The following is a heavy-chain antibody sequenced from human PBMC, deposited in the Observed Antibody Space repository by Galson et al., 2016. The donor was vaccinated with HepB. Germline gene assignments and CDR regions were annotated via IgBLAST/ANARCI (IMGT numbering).Heavy chain of an antibody. CDR3: CRLCYFDFRSLEKWYYYYGMDV. Sequence: SLRLSCAASGFTFSDAAIHWVRQAPGKGLEWLGQIRSEANSYATTYGASVKGRFTISRHDSINTAYLEMNSLKPDDTAVYYCCRLCYFDFRSLEKWYYYYGMDVWGQGTTVTVSS. J-gene: IGHJ6*02. CDR1: GFTFSDAA. V-gene: IGHV3-73*01. D-gene: IGHD3-3*01. CDR2: IRSEANSYAT.